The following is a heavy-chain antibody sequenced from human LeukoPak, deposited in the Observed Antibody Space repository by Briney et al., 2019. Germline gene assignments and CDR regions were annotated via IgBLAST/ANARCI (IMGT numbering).Heavy chain of an antibody. D-gene: IGHD3-22*01. J-gene: IGHJ3*02. CDR1: GFTFRDYY. Sequence: GGSLRLSCAASGFTFRDYYMSWIRQAPGKGLEWVSYISNSDSITKYADSVKGRITISRDNAKNSVYLQMNSLRVEDTAVYYVDTAVYYCARGHSSGLSRDAFDIWGQGTMVTVSS. CDR2: ISNSDSIT. V-gene: IGHV3-11*01. CDR3: DTAVYYCARGHSSGLSRDAFDI.